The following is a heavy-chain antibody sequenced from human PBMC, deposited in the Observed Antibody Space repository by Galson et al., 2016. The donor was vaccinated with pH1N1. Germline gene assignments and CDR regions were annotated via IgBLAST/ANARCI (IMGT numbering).Heavy chain of an antibody. CDR1: GYTFTTFG. CDR3: ARDQNWNLDY. CDR2: ISTSKGNT. V-gene: IGHV1-18*01. Sequence: QSGAEVKEPGASVKVSCKASGYTFTTFGISWVRQAPGKGLEWLGWISTSKGNTKNAQRLLDRVTMTRDTSTSTVFMELTSLRSDDTAIYYCARDQNWNLDYWGQGTLVTVSS. J-gene: IGHJ4*02. D-gene: IGHD1-1*01.